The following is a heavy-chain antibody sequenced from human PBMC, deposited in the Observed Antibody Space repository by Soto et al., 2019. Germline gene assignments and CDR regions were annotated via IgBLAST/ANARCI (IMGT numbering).Heavy chain of an antibody. J-gene: IGHJ4*02. CDR3: AREGSGSYYAVLFDY. V-gene: IGHV4-30-4*01. CDR2: IYYSGST. D-gene: IGHD3-10*01. Sequence: QVQLQESGPGLVKPSQTLSLTCTVSGGSISSGDYYWSWIRQPPGKGLEWIGYIYYSGSTYYNPSLKSRVTISVDTPKSQFSLKLSSVTAADTAVYYCAREGSGSYYAVLFDYWGQGTLVTVSS. CDR1: GGSISSGDYY.